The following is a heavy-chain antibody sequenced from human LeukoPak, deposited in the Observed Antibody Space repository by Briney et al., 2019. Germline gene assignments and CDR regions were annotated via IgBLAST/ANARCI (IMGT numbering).Heavy chain of an antibody. CDR1: GYTFTSYG. Sequence: ASVKVSCKASGYTFTSYGISWVRQAPGQGLEWMGWISAYNGNTNYAQKLQGRVTMTTDTSTSTAYMELRSLRSDDTAMYYCARAGPYDSSGWYFDYWGQGTLVTVSS. J-gene: IGHJ4*02. CDR3: ARAGPYDSSGWYFDY. CDR2: ISAYNGNT. D-gene: IGHD3-22*01. V-gene: IGHV1-18*01.